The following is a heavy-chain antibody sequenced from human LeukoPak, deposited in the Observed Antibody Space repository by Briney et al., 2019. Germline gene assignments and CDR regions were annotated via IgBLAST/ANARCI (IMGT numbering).Heavy chain of an antibody. Sequence: PGGSLRLSCAASGFTFSSYAVSWVRQAPGKGLEWVSAISGSGGSTYYADSVKGRFTISRDNSKNTLYLQMNSLRAEDTAVYYCAKSPVDTAMARPFDYWGQGTLVTVSS. V-gene: IGHV3-23*01. CDR3: AKSPVDTAMARPFDY. J-gene: IGHJ4*02. CDR2: ISGSGGST. CDR1: GFTFSSYA. D-gene: IGHD5-18*01.